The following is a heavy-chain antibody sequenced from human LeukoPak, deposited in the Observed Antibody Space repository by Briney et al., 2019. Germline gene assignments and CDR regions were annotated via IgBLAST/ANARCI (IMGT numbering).Heavy chain of an antibody. J-gene: IGHJ3*02. V-gene: IGHV3-23*01. CDR1: GFTFSSYA. D-gene: IGHD1-20*01. CDR3: AKEVGNNWNPSGPDAFDI. CDR2: ISGSGGST. Sequence: GGSLRLSCAASGFTFSSYAMSWVRQAPGKGLEWVSAISGSGGSTYYADSVKGRFTISRDNSKNTLYLQMNSLRAEDTAVYYCAKEVGNNWNPSGPDAFDIWGQGTMVTVSS.